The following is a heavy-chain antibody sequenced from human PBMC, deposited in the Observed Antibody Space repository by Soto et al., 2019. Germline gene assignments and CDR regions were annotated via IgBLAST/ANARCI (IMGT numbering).Heavy chain of an antibody. CDR3: ATVDRSVALVGWFDP. V-gene: IGHV1-69*01. Sequence: QVHLEQSGAEVKKPGSSVKVSCKFSGGTFSSYVIIWVRQAPGQGLEWMGGIIPVSGTANYAQKFHGRVTISADAATNTAYMELSSVRFDDTAVYYCATVDRSVALVGWFDPW. CDR1: GGTFSSYV. CDR2: IIPVSGTA. J-gene: IGHJ5*02. D-gene: IGHD2-8*02.